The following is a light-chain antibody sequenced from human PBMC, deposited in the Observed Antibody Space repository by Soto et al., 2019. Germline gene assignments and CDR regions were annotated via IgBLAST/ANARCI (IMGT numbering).Light chain of an antibody. V-gene: IGLV3-21*04. CDR1: NIGSKS. CDR2: YDS. J-gene: IGLJ1*01. CDR3: QVWDSSSDHLV. Sequence: SYELTQPPSVSVAPGKTARITCGGNNIGSKSVHWYQQKPGLAPVLVIYYDSDRPSGIPERFSGSNSGNTATLTISRVEAGDEADYYCQVWDSSSDHLVFGTGTKLTVL.